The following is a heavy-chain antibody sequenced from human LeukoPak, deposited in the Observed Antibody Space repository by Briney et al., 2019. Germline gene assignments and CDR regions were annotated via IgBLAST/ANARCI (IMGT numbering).Heavy chain of an antibody. Sequence: SVKVSCKASGGTFSSYTISWVRQAPGQGLEWMGRIIPILGIANYAQKFQGRVTITADESTSTAYMELSSLRSEDTAVYYCARDLCYCSSTSCCSGWFDPWGQGTLVTVSS. D-gene: IGHD2-2*01. CDR3: ARDLCYCSSTSCCSGWFDP. V-gene: IGHV1-69*04. CDR1: GGTFSSYT. CDR2: IIPILGIA. J-gene: IGHJ5*02.